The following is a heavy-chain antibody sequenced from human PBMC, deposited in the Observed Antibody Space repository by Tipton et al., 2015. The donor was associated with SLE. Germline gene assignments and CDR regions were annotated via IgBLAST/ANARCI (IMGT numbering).Heavy chain of an antibody. Sequence: TLSLTCTISGDSISNNNYYWGWIRQPPGEGLELIGNINYSGTTYYNPSLKTRVTISVDASKTQFSLRLTSVTAADTAVYYCARGIAAPGWFDPWGQGTLVTVSS. J-gene: IGHJ5*02. CDR2: INYSGTT. CDR1: GDSISNNNYY. CDR3: ARGIAAPGWFDP. D-gene: IGHD6-13*01. V-gene: IGHV4-39*07.